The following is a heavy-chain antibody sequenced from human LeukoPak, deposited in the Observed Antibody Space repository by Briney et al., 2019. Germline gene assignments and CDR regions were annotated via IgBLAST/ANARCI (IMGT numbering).Heavy chain of an antibody. CDR1: GFTFSSYA. J-gene: IGHJ3*02. CDR3: ARDRYGSAFDI. CDR2: ISTSSTYI. D-gene: IGHD4-17*01. Sequence: PGGSLRLSCAASGFTFSSYAMSWVRQAPGKGLEWVSSISTSSTYIYYADSVKGRFTISRDNAKNSLYLQMSSLRAEDTAVYYCARDRYGSAFDIWGQGTMVTVS. V-gene: IGHV3-21*01.